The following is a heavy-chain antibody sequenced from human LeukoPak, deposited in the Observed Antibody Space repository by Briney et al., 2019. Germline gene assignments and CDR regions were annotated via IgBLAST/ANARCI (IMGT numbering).Heavy chain of an antibody. CDR3: AIGVVAAAGRTFDF. V-gene: IGHV4-59*01. Sequence: PSETLSLTCTVSGDSFSYFYWSWIRQPPGKGLEWIGYIYNCGSTSYNPSLRSRVTISLDTSKNQFSLKLSSVTAADTAIYYCAIGVVAAAGRTFDFWGQGTLVTVSS. CDR2: IYNCGST. J-gene: IGHJ4*02. D-gene: IGHD6-13*01. CDR1: GDSFSYFY.